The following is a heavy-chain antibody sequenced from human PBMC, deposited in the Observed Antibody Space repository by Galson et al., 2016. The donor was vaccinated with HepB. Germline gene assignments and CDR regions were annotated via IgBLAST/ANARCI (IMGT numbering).Heavy chain of an antibody. CDR2: IKQDGSEK. CDR3: AGYYDMLTGYYDY. V-gene: IGHV3-7*01. CDR1: GFTFSNYW. J-gene: IGHJ4*02. Sequence: SLRLSCAASGFTFSNYWMNWVRQAPGKGLEWVANIKQDGSEKYYVDSVKGRFTISRDNAKNSLYLQMNSLRAEDTAVYYCAGYYDMLTGYYDYWGQGTLVIVSS. D-gene: IGHD3-9*01.